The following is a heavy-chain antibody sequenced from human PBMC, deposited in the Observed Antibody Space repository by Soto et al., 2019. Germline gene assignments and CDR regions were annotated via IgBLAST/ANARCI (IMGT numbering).Heavy chain of an antibody. V-gene: IGHV4-59*01. J-gene: IGHJ6*02. Sequence: PSETLSLTCTVSGGSISSYYWSWIRQPPGKGLEWIGYIYYSGSTNYNPSLKSRVTISVDTSKNQFSLKLSSVTAADTAVYYCAREEAGIAAAGTVIYYGMDVWGQGTTVTVSS. D-gene: IGHD6-13*01. CDR2: IYYSGST. CDR3: AREEAGIAAAGTVIYYGMDV. CDR1: GGSISSYY.